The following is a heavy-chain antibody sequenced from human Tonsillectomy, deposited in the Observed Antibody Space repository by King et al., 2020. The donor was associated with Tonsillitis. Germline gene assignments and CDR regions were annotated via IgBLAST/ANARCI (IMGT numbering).Heavy chain of an antibody. CDR2: ISYDGTNK. V-gene: IGHV3-30*04. J-gene: IGHJ4*02. Sequence: VQLVESGGGVGQPGRSLRLSCAASGFTFRNYAMHWVRQAPGKGLEWVAIISYDGTNKFYADSVKGRFTISRDSSENTLYLQMNSLRADDTALYYCARDRGSWVLDIDYWGQGTLVTVSS. CDR1: GFTFRNYA. CDR3: ARDRGSWVLDIDY. D-gene: IGHD1-26*01.